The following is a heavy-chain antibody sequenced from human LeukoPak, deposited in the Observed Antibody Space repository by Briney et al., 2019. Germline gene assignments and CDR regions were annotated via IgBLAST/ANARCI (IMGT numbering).Heavy chain of an antibody. CDR1: GFNVTTNY. D-gene: IGHD1-26*01. Sequence: GGSLRLSCAASGFNVTTNYMSWVRQAPGKGLMWLSVIYSGGGSNYADSVKGRFTISRDNAKNSLYLQMNSLRAEDTAVYYCAREGRYSGSYYPPNPNWFDPWGQGTLVTVSS. J-gene: IGHJ5*02. V-gene: IGHV3-66*01. CDR2: IYSGGGS. CDR3: AREGRYSGSYYPPNPNWFDP.